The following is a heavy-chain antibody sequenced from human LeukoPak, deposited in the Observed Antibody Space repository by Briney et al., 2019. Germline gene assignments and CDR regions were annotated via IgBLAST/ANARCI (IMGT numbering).Heavy chain of an antibody. J-gene: IGHJ4*02. D-gene: IGHD4-17*01. V-gene: IGHV1-69*13. CDR2: IILIFGAA. Sequence: SVKVSCKASGGTFSSYAISWVRQAPGQGLEWMGGIILIFGAANYAQKFQGRVTITADESTSTAYMELSSLRSEDTAVYYCARDYGDYPFDYWGQGTLVTVSS. CDR3: ARDYGDYPFDY. CDR1: GGTFSSYA.